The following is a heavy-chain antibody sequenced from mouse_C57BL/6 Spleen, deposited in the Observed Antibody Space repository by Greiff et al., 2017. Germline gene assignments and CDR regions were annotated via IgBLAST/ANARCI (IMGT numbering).Heavy chain of an antibody. CDR3: TRLITTVVATGDY. D-gene: IGHD1-1*01. V-gene: IGHV1-15*01. CDR2: IDPETGGT. CDR1: GYTFTDYE. Sequence: QVQLQQSGAEPVRPGASVTLSCKASGYTFTDYEMHWVKQTPVHGLEWIGAIDPETGGTAYNQKFKGKAILTADKSSSTAYMELRSLTSEDSAVYYCTRLITTVVATGDYWGQGTTLTVSS. J-gene: IGHJ2*01.